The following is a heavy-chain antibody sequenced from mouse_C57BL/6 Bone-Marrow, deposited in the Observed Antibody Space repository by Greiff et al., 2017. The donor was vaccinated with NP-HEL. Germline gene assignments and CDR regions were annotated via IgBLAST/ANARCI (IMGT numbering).Heavy chain of an antibody. V-gene: IGHV1-7*01. D-gene: IGHD1-1*02. CDR1: GYTFTSYW. CDR2: INPSSGYT. Sequence: QVQLQQSGAELAKPGASVKLSCKASGYTFTSYWMPWVKQRPGQGLEWIGYINPSSGYTKYNQKFKDKATLTVDKSSSTAYMQLSSLTYEDSAVEYCASLLLLLFDIWGRGTALTVSA. CDR3: ASLLLLLFDI. J-gene: IGHJ2*01.